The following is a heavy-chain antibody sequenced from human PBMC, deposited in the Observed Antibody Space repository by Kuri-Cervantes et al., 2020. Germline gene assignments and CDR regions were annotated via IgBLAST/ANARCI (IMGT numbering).Heavy chain of an antibody. Sequence: GSLRLSCTVSGGSISSSSYYWGWIRQPPGKGLEWIAYIYSSGSTNYNPSLKSRVTISVDTSKNQFSLKLSSVTAADTAVYYCARLRFGELLSFDSWGQGTLVTVSS. CDR2: IYSSGST. D-gene: IGHD3-10*01. CDR3: ARLRFGELLSFDS. V-gene: IGHV4-61*05. J-gene: IGHJ4*02. CDR1: GGSISSSSYY.